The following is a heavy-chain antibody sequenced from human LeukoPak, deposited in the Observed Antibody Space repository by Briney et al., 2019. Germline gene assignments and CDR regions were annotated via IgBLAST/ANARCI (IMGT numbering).Heavy chain of an antibody. D-gene: IGHD3-10*01. CDR2: IYCSGST. Sequence: SETLSLTCTVSGGSISSYYWSWIRQPPGKGLEWIGYIYCSGSTNYNPSLKSRVTISVDTSKNQFSLKLSSVTAADTAVYYCARARSKVLWFGELLLSPVDYWGQGTLVTVSP. J-gene: IGHJ4*02. CDR3: ARARSKVLWFGELLLSPVDY. CDR1: GGSISSYY. V-gene: IGHV4-59*01.